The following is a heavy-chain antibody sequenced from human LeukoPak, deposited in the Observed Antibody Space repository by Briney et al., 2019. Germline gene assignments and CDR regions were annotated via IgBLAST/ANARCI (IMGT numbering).Heavy chain of an antibody. CDR2: IKQDGSEK. CDR3: ARGYSYGYSFAY. V-gene: IGHV3-7*01. Sequence: GGSLRLSCAASGFTFSGYWMSWVRQAPGKGLEWVANIKQDGSEKYYVDSVKGRFTISRDNAKNSLYLQMNSLRAEDTAVYYCARGYSYGYSFAYWGQGTLVTVSS. J-gene: IGHJ4*02. CDR1: GFTFSGYW. D-gene: IGHD5-18*01.